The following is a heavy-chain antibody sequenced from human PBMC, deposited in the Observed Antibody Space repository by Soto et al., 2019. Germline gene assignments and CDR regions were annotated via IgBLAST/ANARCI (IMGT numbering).Heavy chain of an antibody. J-gene: IGHJ4*02. CDR3: AKDLLPYSSSGNDY. V-gene: IGHV3-23*01. CDR1: GCTFSSYA. Sequence: GGSLRLSCAASGCTFSSYAMIWVRQAPGKGLEWVSAISGSGGSTYYADSVKGRFTISRDNSKNTLYLQMNSLRAEDTAVYYCAKDLLPYSSSGNDYWGQGTLVTVSS. D-gene: IGHD6-6*01. CDR2: ISGSGGST.